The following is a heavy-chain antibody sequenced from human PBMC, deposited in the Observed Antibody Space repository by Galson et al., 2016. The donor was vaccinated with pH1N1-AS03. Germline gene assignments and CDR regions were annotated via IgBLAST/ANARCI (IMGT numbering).Heavy chain of an antibody. D-gene: IGHD1-1*01. CDR3: ARHGAHWNDIDPTRQGGDWYFDL. CDR1: GYTFNNKW. J-gene: IGHJ2*01. Sequence: QSGAEVKKPGESLKISCKGSGYTFNNKWIAWVRQMPGKGLEWMGIVHPGDSQTKYSPSFQGRASISVDKSINTAYLQWSSLRASDTAMYFCARHGAHWNDIDPTRQGGDWYFDLWGRGTLVTVSS. CDR2: VHPGDSQT. V-gene: IGHV5-51*01.